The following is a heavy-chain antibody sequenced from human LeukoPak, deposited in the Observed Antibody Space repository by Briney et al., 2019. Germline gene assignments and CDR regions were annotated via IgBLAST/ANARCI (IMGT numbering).Heavy chain of an antibody. Sequence: GGSLRLSCAASGFTFSSYSMNWVRQAPGKGLEWVSSISSSSSYIYYADSVKGRFTISRDNAKNSLYLQMNSLRVEDTAVYYCARIGRDAFDIWGQGTMVTVSS. CDR2: ISSSSSYI. J-gene: IGHJ3*02. CDR1: GFTFSSYS. CDR3: ARIGRDAFDI. V-gene: IGHV3-21*01.